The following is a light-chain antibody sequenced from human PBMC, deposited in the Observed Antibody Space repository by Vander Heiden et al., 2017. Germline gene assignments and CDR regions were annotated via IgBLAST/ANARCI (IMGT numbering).Light chain of an antibody. CDR1: QSVSSY. Sequence: EIVLPQSPATLSLSPGERATLSCRASQSVSSYLAWYQQKPGQAPRLLIYDASNRATGIPARFSGSGYGTDFTLTISSLEPEDFAVYYCQHHSNWPPYTFGQGTKLEIK. V-gene: IGKV3-11*01. CDR2: DAS. J-gene: IGKJ2*01. CDR3: QHHSNWPPYT.